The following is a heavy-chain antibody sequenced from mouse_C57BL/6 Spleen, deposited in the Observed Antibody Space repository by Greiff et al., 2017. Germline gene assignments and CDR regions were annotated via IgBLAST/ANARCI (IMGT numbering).Heavy chain of an antibody. Sequence: QVQLQQSGAELVKPGASVKISCKASGYAFSSYWMNWVKQRPGKGLEWIGQIYPGDGDTNYNGKFKGKATLTADKSSSTAYMQLSSLTSEDSAVYFCARSIGTTVARYVDVWGTGTTVTVAS. J-gene: IGHJ1*03. CDR1: GYAFSSYW. CDR2: IYPGDGDT. D-gene: IGHD1-1*01. V-gene: IGHV1-80*01. CDR3: ARSIGTTVARYVDV.